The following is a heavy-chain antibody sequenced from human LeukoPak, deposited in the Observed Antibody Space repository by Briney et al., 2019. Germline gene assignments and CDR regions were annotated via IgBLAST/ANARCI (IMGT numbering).Heavy chain of an antibody. CDR1: GFTFSSYW. CDR2: IKQDGSEK. Sequence: PGGSLRLSCAASGFTFSSYWMSWVRQAPGKGLEWVANIKQDGSEKYYVDSVKGRFTISRDNAKNSLYLQMNSLRAEDTAVYYCATARRSIAVFSFDYWGQGTLVTVSS. D-gene: IGHD6-6*01. CDR3: ATARRSIAVFSFDY. V-gene: IGHV3-7*01. J-gene: IGHJ4*02.